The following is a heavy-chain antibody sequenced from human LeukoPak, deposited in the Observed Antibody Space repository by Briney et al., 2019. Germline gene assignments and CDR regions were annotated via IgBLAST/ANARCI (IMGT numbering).Heavy chain of an antibody. D-gene: IGHD3-10*01. CDR1: GYSISSGYY. Sequence: SETLSPTCTVSGYSISSGYYWGWIRQPPGKGLEWIGSIYHSGRTYYNPSLKSRVTISVDKSKNQFSLKLSSVTAADTAVYYCAREDRNYYGSGSYFTELDYWGQGTLVTVSS. V-gene: IGHV4-38-2*02. CDR3: AREDRNYYGSGSYFTELDY. CDR2: IYHSGRT. J-gene: IGHJ4*02.